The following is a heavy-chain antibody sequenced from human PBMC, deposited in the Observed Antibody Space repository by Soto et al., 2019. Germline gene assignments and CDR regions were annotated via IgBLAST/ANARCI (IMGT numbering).Heavy chain of an antibody. J-gene: IGHJ6*02. Sequence: QVQLVQSGAEVKKPGASVKVSCEASGYSFTSYEINWVRQATGQGLEWMGWMNPNSGNTGYAQKFQGRVTMTRNTSISTAYRELSSLRSEDTAVYYCACRYYYYGMDVWGQGTTVTVSS. CDR2: MNPNSGNT. CDR3: ACRYYYYGMDV. CDR1: GYSFTSYE. V-gene: IGHV1-8*01.